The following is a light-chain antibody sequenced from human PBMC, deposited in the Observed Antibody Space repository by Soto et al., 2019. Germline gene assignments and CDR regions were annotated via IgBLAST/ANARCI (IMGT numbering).Light chain of an antibody. Sequence: QSALTQPPSASGSPGQSVTISCTGSSSDVGEYKYVSWYQQHPGKAPKLVIYEVSKRPPGVPNRFPGSKSGNTASLTVSGLQSEDEAEYYCSSYAGNNIYVIGTGTKVTVL. CDR3: SSYAGNNIYV. J-gene: IGLJ1*01. CDR2: EVS. CDR1: SSDVGEYKY. V-gene: IGLV2-8*01.